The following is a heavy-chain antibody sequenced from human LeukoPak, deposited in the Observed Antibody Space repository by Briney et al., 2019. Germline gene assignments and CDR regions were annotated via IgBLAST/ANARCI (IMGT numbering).Heavy chain of an antibody. J-gene: IGHJ3*02. V-gene: IGHV3-30*03. CDR1: GFAFSGFD. CDR2: ISKDGRNE. D-gene: IGHD3-22*01. CDR3: ARGGRGSAAVVAPRSFDI. Sequence: GKSLRLSCAASGFAFSGFDMNWVRQAPGKGLEGVALISKDGRNEYCVESVTGRVTISRDNSKNTLYLQMNSLRAEDSALYYCARGGRGSAAVVAPRSFDIWGQGTMVTVSS.